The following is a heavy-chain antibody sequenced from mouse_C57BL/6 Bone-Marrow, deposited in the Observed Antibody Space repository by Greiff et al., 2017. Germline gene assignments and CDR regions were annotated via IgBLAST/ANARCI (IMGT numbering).Heavy chain of an antibody. J-gene: IGHJ4*01. CDR3: ARLYYYALDY. CDR2: ISDDGSYT. Sequence: EVKLMESGGGLVKPGGSLKLSCAASGFTFSSYAMSWVRQTPEKRLEWVAIISDDGSYTYYPENVKGRFTISRDNATNNRYLQMSHLKSEDTAMYYCARLYYYALDYWGQGTSVTVSA. CDR1: GFTFSSYA. V-gene: IGHV5-4*03.